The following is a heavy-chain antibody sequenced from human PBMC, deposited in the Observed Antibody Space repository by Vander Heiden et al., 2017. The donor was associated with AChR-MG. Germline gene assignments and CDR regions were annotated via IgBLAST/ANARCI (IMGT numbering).Heavy chain of an antibody. Sequence: EVQLLESGGGLVQPGGSLRLSCAASGFTFSSSAMGWVRQAPGKGLEWVSAISGSGGSTYYADSVKGRFTISRDNSKNTLYLQMNSLRAEDTAVYYCVGLGGWSGYGNHYYYYMDVWGKGTTVTVSS. CDR1: GFTFSSSA. V-gene: IGHV3-23*01. CDR2: ISGSGGST. D-gene: IGHD3-3*01. J-gene: IGHJ6*03. CDR3: VGLGGWSGYGNHYYYYMDV.